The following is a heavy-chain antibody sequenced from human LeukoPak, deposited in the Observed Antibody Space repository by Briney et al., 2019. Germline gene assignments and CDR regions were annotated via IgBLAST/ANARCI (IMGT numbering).Heavy chain of an antibody. Sequence: GGSLRLSCAASGFTFSSYSMNWVRQAPGKGLEWVSSISSSNSYIYYGDSVKGRFTISRDNAKNSLYLQMNSLRAEDTAVYYCATETGYNYGFDHWGQGTLVTVSS. CDR2: ISSSNSYI. V-gene: IGHV3-21*01. D-gene: IGHD5-18*01. CDR1: GFTFSSYS. J-gene: IGHJ5*02. CDR3: ATETGYNYGFDH.